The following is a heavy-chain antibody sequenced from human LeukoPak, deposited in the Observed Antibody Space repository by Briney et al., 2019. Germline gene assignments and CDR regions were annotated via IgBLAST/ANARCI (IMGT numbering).Heavy chain of an antibody. J-gene: IGHJ3*02. CDR1: GFTFSSYS. Sequence: GGSLRLSCAASGFTFSSYSMNWVRQAPGKGLEWVSSISSSSSYIYYADSVKGRFTISRDNAKNSLYLQMNSLRAEDTAVYYCARGVGYSSGWYSDAFDIWGQGTMVTVSS. V-gene: IGHV3-21*01. CDR2: ISSSSSYI. D-gene: IGHD6-19*01. CDR3: ARGVGYSSGWYSDAFDI.